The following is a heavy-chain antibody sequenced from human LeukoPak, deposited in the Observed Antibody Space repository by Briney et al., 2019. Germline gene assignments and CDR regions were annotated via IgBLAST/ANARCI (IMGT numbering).Heavy chain of an antibody. V-gene: IGHV1-18*03. CDR1: GYTFTSYG. CDR2: ISAYNGNT. J-gene: IGHJ4*02. D-gene: IGHD1-26*01. Sequence: GASVKVSCKASGYTFTSYGISWVRQAPGQGLEWMGWISAYNGNTNYAQKLQGRVTMTTDTSTSTAYMELRSLRSDDMAVYYCARGSRVGAKAYFFDCAGQRSLPTAS. CDR3: ARGSRVGAKAYFFDC.